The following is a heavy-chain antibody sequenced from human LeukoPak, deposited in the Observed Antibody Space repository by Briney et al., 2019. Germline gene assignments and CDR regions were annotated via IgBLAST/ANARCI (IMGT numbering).Heavy chain of an antibody. V-gene: IGHV1-2*06. Sequence: ASVKVSCKASGYTFTGYSMHWVRQAPGQGLEWMGRINPNSGGTNYAQKFQGRVTMTRDTSISTAYMELSRLRSDDTAVYYCARGGFFGRAGDAFDIWGQGTMVTVSS. J-gene: IGHJ3*02. CDR2: INPNSGGT. CDR3: ARGGFFGRAGDAFDI. D-gene: IGHD3-3*01. CDR1: GYTFTGYS.